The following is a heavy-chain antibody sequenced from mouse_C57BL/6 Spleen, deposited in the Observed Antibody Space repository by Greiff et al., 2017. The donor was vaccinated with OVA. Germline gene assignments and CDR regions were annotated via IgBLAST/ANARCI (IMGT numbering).Heavy chain of an antibody. J-gene: IGHJ2*01. D-gene: IGHD2-14*01. CDR1: GYTFTSYW. CDR2: IDPSDSYT. V-gene: IGHV1-69*01. Sequence: VQLQQPGAELVMPGASVKLSCKASGYTFTSYWMHWVKQRPGQGLEWIGEIDPSDSYTNYNQKFKCQSTLTVYPSSLTAYMQLSSLTSEYSAVYYCARGGLGFDYWGQGTTLTVSS. CDR3: ARGGLGFDY.